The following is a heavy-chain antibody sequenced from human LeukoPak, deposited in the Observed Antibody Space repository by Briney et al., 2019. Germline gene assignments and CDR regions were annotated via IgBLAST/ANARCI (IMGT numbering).Heavy chain of an antibody. CDR3: ARREDIVYNWFDP. CDR2: IYPGDSDT. V-gene: IGHV5-51*01. D-gene: IGHD2-15*01. CDR1: GYSFPNYW. J-gene: IGHJ5*02. Sequence: GESLKISCKGSGYSFPNYWIGWVRQMPGKGLEWMGIIYPGDSDTRYSPSFQGQVTISADKSISTAYLQWSSLKASDTAMYYCARREDIVYNWFDPWGQGTLVTVSS.